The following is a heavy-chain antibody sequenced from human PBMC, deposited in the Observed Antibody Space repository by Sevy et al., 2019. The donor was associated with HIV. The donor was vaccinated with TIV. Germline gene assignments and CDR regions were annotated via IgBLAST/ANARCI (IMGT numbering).Heavy chain of an antibody. V-gene: IGHV3-30-3*01. CDR2: ISYDGSNK. Sequence: GGSLRLSCAASGFTFSSYAMHWVRQAPGKGLEWVAVISYDGSNKYYADSVKGRFTISRDNSKNTLYLQMNSLRAEDTAVYYCARGGIIAARPDGVDYYYYGMDVWGQGTTVTVSS. CDR3: ARGGIIAARPDGVDYYYYGMDV. D-gene: IGHD6-6*01. J-gene: IGHJ6*02. CDR1: GFTFSSYA.